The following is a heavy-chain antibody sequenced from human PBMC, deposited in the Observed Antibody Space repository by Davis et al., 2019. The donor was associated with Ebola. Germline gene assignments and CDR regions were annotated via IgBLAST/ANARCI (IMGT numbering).Heavy chain of an antibody. CDR1: GFTFSSYP. V-gene: IGHV3-23*01. Sequence: GESLKISCAASGFTFSSYPMHWVRQAAGKGLVWVSTLGTSADTYYADSVKGRFTISRDNSKNTLYLQMNSLRAEDTAVYYCASAYVTAFDAFDIWGQGTMVTVSS. J-gene: IGHJ3*02. D-gene: IGHD2-21*02. CDR2: LGTSADT. CDR3: ASAYVTAFDAFDI.